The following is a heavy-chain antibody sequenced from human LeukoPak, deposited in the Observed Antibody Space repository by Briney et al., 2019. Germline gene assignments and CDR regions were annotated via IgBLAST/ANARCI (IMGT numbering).Heavy chain of an antibody. V-gene: IGHV4-34*01. CDR1: GGSFSGYY. Sequence: SETLSLTCAVYGGSFSGYYWSWIRQPPGKGLEWIGEIYHRGSTNYNPSFKSRLTISVDKSKNQFSLTLSSVTAADTAVYYCARRRGMVDEVSTMITYFDSWGQGTLVTVSS. CDR3: ARRRGMVDEVSTMITYFDS. CDR2: IYHRGST. J-gene: IGHJ4*02. D-gene: IGHD5/OR15-5a*01.